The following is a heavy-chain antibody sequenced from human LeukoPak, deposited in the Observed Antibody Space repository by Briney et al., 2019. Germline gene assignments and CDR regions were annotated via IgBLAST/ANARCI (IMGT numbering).Heavy chain of an antibody. CDR3: ARQRVEVVIASIYFDY. CDR2: IYYSGST. J-gene: IGHJ4*02. Sequence: PSETLSLTCTVSGGSISSSSYYWGWIRQPPGKGLEWIGSIYYSGSTYYNPSLKSRVTISVDTSKNQFSLKLGSVTAADTAVYYCARQRVEVVIASIYFDYWGQGTLVTVST. CDR1: GGSISSSSYY. D-gene: IGHD2-21*01. V-gene: IGHV4-39*01.